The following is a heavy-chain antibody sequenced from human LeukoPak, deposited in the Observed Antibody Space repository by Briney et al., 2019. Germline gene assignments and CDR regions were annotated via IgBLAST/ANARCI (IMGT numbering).Heavy chain of an antibody. V-gene: IGHV3-21*01. J-gene: IGHJ4*02. D-gene: IGHD3-22*01. CDR1: GFTFSSYS. Sequence: GGSLRLSCAASGFTFSSYSMNWVRQAPGKGLEWVSSISSSSSYIYYADSVKGRFTISRDNSKNTLYLQMNSLRAEDTAVYYCARGTPYDSSGYYYGVDFDYWGQGTLVTVSS. CDR2: ISSSSSYI. CDR3: ARGTPYDSSGYYYGVDFDY.